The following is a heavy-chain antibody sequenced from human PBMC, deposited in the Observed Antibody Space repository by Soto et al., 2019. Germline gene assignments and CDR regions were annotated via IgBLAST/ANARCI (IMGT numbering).Heavy chain of an antibody. CDR2: ISAYNGNT. V-gene: IGHV1-18*01. CDR1: GYTFSSYH. J-gene: IGHJ4*02. CDR3: ARDLPPVDD. Sequence: QIQLVQSGAEVKKPGASVKVSCKASGYTFSSYHITWVRQAPGQGLEWMGWISAYNGNTNYAQNRQGRVTMTTDPSTSTAYMELRSLRSDDTAVYYCARDLPPVDDWGQGTLVTVSS.